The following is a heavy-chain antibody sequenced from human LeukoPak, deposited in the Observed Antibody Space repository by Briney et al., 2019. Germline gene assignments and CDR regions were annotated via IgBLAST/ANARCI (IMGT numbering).Heavy chain of an antibody. CDR1: GGSISSYY. Sequence: SETLSLTCTVSGGSISSYYWSWIRQPPGKGLEWIGYIYYSGSTNYNPSLKSRVTISVDTSKNQFSLKLSSVTAADTAVYHCARLGRWASWFDPWGQGTLVTVSS. CDR3: ARLGRWASWFDP. J-gene: IGHJ5*02. V-gene: IGHV4-59*08. D-gene: IGHD1-26*01. CDR2: IYYSGST.